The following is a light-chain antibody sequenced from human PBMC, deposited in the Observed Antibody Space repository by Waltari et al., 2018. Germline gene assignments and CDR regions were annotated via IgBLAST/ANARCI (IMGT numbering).Light chain of an antibody. V-gene: IGKV3D-20*01. CDR3: QQYAGSPPWT. CDR1: HSIYSDY. J-gene: IGKJ1*01. CDR2: DAS. Sequence: EIVLTQSPATLSLSPGDRATLSCAASHSIYSDYLAWYQQKPALAPRLLIYDASNRAIGIPDRFSGSGSGTDFTLTISGLEPEDFAVYYCQQYAGSPPWTFGQGTKVEIK.